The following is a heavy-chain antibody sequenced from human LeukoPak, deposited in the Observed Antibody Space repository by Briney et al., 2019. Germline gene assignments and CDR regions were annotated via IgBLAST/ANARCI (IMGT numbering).Heavy chain of an antibody. CDR2: INHSGST. J-gene: IGHJ4*02. CDR3: ARECSGGSCYSDY. D-gene: IGHD2-15*01. Sequence: SETLSLTCAVYGGSFSGYYWSWIRQPPGKGLEWIGEINHSGSTNYNPSLKSRVTISVDTSKNQFSLKLSSVTAADTDVYYCARECSGGSCYSDYWGQGTLVTVSS. CDR1: GGSFSGYY. V-gene: IGHV4-34*01.